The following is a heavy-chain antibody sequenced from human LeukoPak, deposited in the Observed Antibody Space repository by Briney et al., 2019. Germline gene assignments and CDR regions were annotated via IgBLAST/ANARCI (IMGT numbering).Heavy chain of an antibody. CDR2: IYSGGST. Sequence: PGGSLRLSCAASGFTVSSNYMSWVRQAPGKGLEWVSVIYSGGSTYYADSVKGRFTISRDNSKNTLYLQMNSLRAEDTAVYYCARASVYYDVLTGYPTEYFQHWGQGTLVTVSS. V-gene: IGHV3-53*01. D-gene: IGHD3-9*01. J-gene: IGHJ1*01. CDR1: GFTVSSNY. CDR3: ARASVYYDVLTGYPTEYFQH.